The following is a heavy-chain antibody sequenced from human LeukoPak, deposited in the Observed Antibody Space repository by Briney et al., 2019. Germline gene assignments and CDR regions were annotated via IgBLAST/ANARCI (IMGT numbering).Heavy chain of an antibody. J-gene: IGHJ5*02. Sequence: GASVKVSCKASGYTFTGYYMHWVRQAPGQGLERMGWINPNRGDTNYAQKFQGRVTMTRDTSISTAYMELSRLTSDDTAMYYCARDRTSGYNWFDPWGQGTLVTVSS. V-gene: IGHV1-2*02. CDR1: GYTFTGYY. CDR2: INPNRGDT. D-gene: IGHD3-22*01. CDR3: ARDRTSGYNWFDP.